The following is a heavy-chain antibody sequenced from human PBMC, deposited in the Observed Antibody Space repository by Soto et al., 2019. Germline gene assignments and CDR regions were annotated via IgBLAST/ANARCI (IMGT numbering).Heavy chain of an antibody. CDR3: ARDGDIVVVVAATYYGMDV. J-gene: IGHJ6*02. D-gene: IGHD2-15*01. CDR1: GFTFSSYG. CDR2: IWYDGSNK. V-gene: IGHV3-33*01. Sequence: GGSLRLSCAASGFTFSSYGMHWVRQAPGKGLEWVAVIWYDGSNKYYADSVKGRFTISRDSSKNTLYLQMNSLRAEDTAVYYWARDGDIVVVVAATYYGMDVWGQGTTVTVSS.